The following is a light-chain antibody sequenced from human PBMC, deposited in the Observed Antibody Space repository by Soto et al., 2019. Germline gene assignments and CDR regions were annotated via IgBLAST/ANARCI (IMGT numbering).Light chain of an antibody. V-gene: IGLV2-14*01. J-gene: IGLJ2*01. CDR3: SSYTSSSTRVV. Sequence: QSALTQPASVSGSPGQSITISCPGTSSDVGGYNYVSWYQQHPGKAPKLMIYDVSNRPSGVSNRFSGSKSGNTASLTISGLQAEDEADYCCSSYTSSSTRVVFGGGTKLTGL. CDR2: DVS. CDR1: SSDVGGYNY.